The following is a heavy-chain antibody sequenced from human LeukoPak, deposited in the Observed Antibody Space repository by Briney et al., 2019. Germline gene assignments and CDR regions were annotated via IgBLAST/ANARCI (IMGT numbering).Heavy chain of an antibody. D-gene: IGHD3-3*01. CDR1: GYTFTGYY. V-gene: IGHV1-2*02. Sequence: ASVKVSCKASGYTFTGYYMHWVRQAPGQGLEWMGWINPNSGGTNYAQKFQGRVTMTRDTSISTAYMELSRLRSDDTAVYYCARDRRSDFYDFWSGYSYWGQGTLVTVSS. CDR3: ARDRRSDFYDFWSGYSY. CDR2: INPNSGGT. J-gene: IGHJ4*02.